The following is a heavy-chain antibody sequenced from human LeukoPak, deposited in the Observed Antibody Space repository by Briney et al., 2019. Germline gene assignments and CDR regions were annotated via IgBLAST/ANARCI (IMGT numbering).Heavy chain of an antibody. CDR1: GGTFSSYA. V-gene: IGHV1-69*05. J-gene: IGHJ4*02. D-gene: IGHD4-17*01. CDR3: ARDGYGDSFDY. Sequence: ASVKVSCEASGGTFSSYAISWVRQAPGQGLEWMGRIIPIFGTANYAQKFQGRVTITTDESTSTAYMELSSLRSEDTAVYYCARDGYGDSFDYWGQGTLVTVSS. CDR2: IIPIFGTA.